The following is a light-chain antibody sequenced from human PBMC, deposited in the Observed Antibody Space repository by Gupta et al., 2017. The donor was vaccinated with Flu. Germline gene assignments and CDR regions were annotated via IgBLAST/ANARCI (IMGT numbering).Light chain of an antibody. Sequence: SFELTQPPSVSVSPGQTARVTCSGNKLGDKYACWYQQRPGQSPTLIVYQDNKRPSGIPARFSGSNSGDTATLTNGETQPLDEADYYCQACDTNTAVFGPGTKVTVL. V-gene: IGLV3-1*01. CDR1: KLGDKY. CDR2: QDN. J-gene: IGLJ1*01. CDR3: QACDTNTAV.